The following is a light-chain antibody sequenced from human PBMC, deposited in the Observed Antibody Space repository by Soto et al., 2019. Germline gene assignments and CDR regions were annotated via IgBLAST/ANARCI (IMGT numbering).Light chain of an antibody. CDR3: HQRNK. CDR2: GVS. CDR1: QSVSSTL. V-gene: IGKV3D-20*02. Sequence: ELVLTQSPVALSLSSGERATLSCRASQSVSSTLLTWYQQKPGQAPRLLIYGVSSRATGIPDRFSGSGSGTDFTLTISRVEPEDFGVYFCHQRNKFGQGTRLEIK. J-gene: IGKJ5*01.